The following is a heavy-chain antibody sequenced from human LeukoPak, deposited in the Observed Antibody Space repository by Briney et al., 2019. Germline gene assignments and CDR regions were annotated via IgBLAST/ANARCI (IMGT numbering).Heavy chain of an antibody. V-gene: IGHV4-61*08. CDR2: LYYNGDT. J-gene: IGHJ4*02. CDR1: GGSFIGGSMNDFS. CDR3: ARSTPATNRNYPPLFSFDS. Sequence: KSSETLSLTCTVSGGSFIGGSMNDFSWSWIRQPPGRGPQCVASLYYNGDTVYNPSLKSRVTISVDTSKSQFSVELTSVTAADTAIYYCARSTPATNRNYPPLFSFDSWGQGTLVTVSS. D-gene: IGHD1-7*01.